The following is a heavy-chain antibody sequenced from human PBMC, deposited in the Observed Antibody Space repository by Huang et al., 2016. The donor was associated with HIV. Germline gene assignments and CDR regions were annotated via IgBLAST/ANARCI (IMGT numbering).Heavy chain of an antibody. Sequence: QVQLQQWGAGLLKPSETLSLTCAVFGGSFSGYYWGWIRQSPGKGLEWVGEVNHSGNTNSNPSLKTRVTMSADTSKNQFSLNLNSVTAADTAVYYCSRGFGSGSGRDGAFDIWGQGTVVTVSS. CDR1: GGSFSGYY. V-gene: IGHV4-34*01. J-gene: IGHJ3*02. CDR2: VNHSGNT. D-gene: IGHD3-10*01. CDR3: SRGFGSGSGRDGAFDI.